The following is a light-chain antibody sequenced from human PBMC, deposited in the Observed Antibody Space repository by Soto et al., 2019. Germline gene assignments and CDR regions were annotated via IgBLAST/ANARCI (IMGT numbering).Light chain of an antibody. CDR2: AAS. CDR1: QGISSY. CDR3: QQLNSYPPT. J-gene: IGKJ4*02. Sequence: DIQLTQSPSFLSASVGDRVSITCRASQGISSYLAWHQQKPGKAPKLLIYAASTLQSGVPSRFSGSGSGTENTLTISRLQPEDFATDYCQQLNSYPPTFGGGTKVEIK. V-gene: IGKV1-9*01.